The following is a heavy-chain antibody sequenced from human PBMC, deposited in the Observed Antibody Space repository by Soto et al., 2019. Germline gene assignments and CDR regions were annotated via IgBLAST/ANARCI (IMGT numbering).Heavy chain of an antibody. CDR3: ARDLIRYYYGSGSPLGYYYYYMDV. D-gene: IGHD3-10*01. Sequence: ASVKVSCKASGYTFTSYGISWVRQAPGQGLEWMGWISAYNGNTNYAQKLQGRVTMTTDTSTSTAYMELRSLRSDDTAVYYCARDLIRYYYGSGSPLGYYYYYMDVWGKGTTVTVS. CDR1: GYTFTSYG. V-gene: IGHV1-18*01. CDR2: ISAYNGNT. J-gene: IGHJ6*03.